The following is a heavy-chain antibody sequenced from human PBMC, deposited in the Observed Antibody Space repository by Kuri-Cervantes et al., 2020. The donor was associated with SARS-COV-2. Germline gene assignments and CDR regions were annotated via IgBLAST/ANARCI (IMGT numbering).Heavy chain of an antibody. CDR3: AREKLYSGSHIDY. J-gene: IGHJ4*02. V-gene: IGHV3-30-3*01. CDR2: ISFDGSNK. CDR1: RFTFSHYG. D-gene: IGHD1-26*01. Sequence: GESLKISCAASRFTFSHYGVHWVRQAPGKGLEWVAVISFDGSNKYYGDSVKGRFTISRDNSKNMLYLQMDSLRADDTAVYYCAREKLYSGSHIDYWGQGTLVTDSS.